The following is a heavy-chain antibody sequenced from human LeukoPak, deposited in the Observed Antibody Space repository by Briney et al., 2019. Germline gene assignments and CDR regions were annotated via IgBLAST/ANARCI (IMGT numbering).Heavy chain of an antibody. CDR2: IWYDGSEK. Sequence: GGSLRLSCAASGLTFSSYGMHWVRQAPGKGLEWVAVIWYDGSEKYYTDSVKGRFTISRDNSKNMLYLQMNSLRAEDTAVYYCARDSPSTQSFDYWGQGTLVTVSS. V-gene: IGHV3-33*01. J-gene: IGHJ4*02. CDR1: GLTFSSYG. CDR3: ARDSPSTQSFDY. D-gene: IGHD2-2*01.